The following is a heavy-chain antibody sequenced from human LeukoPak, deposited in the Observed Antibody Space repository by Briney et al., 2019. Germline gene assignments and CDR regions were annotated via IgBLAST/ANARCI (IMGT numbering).Heavy chain of an antibody. D-gene: IGHD2-15*01. CDR3: AGEYCSGGTCRQGFDY. CDR2: INPNSGDT. Sequence: ASVKVSCKASGYIFTGYYMHWVRQAPGQGLEWMGWINPNSGDTNHAQNFQGRVTLTRDTSISTAYMELSSLRSDDSALYYCAGEYCSGGTCRQGFDYWGQGTLVTVSS. CDR1: GYIFTGYY. V-gene: IGHV1-2*02. J-gene: IGHJ4*02.